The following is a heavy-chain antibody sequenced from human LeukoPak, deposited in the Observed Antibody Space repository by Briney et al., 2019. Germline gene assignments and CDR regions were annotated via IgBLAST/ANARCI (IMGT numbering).Heavy chain of an antibody. Sequence: GGSLRLSCAASGFTYSSFAMSWVRQAPGEGPECVSTIKQDGSEKSVDSVKRRFTISRDNAKNSLYLQMNSLRAEDTAVYYCARDGLMENDYGDYYYYYYMDVWGKGTTVTVSS. D-gene: IGHD4-17*01. V-gene: IGHV3-7*01. CDR2: IKQDGSEK. CDR3: ARDGLMENDYGDYYYYYYMDV. CDR1: GFTYSSFA. J-gene: IGHJ6*03.